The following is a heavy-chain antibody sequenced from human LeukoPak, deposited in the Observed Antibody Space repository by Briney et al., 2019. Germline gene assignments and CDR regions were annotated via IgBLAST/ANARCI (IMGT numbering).Heavy chain of an antibody. V-gene: IGHV1-2*02. CDR2: INPNSGGT. Sequence: ASVKVSCKASGYTFTGYYMHWVRQAPGQGLEWMGWINPNSGGTNYAQKFQGRVTMTRDTSISTAYMDLSRLRPDDTAVYYCARVPRPGTTYYFDYWGQGTLVTVSS. CDR3: ARVPRPGTTYYFDY. D-gene: IGHD1-1*01. J-gene: IGHJ4*02. CDR1: GYTFTGYY.